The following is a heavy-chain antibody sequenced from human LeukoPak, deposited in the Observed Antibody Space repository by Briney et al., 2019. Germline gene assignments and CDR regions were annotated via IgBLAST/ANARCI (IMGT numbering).Heavy chain of an antibody. CDR1: GFTFSSYG. CDR2: IWYDGSNK. Sequence: GRSLRLSCAASGFTFSSYGMHWVRQAPGKGLEWVAVIWYDGSNKYYADSVKGRFTISRDNSKNTLYLQMNSLRAEDTAVYYCARDDFWSGYRALFRYGMDVWGQGTTVTVSS. J-gene: IGHJ6*02. CDR3: ARDDFWSGYRALFRYGMDV. V-gene: IGHV3-33*01. D-gene: IGHD3-3*01.